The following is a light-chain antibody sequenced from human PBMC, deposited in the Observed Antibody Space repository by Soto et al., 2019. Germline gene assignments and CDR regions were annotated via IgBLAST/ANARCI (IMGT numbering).Light chain of an antibody. Sequence: EIVLTQSPGTLSLSPGERATLSCRASQSVSSSYLAWYQQKPGQAPRLLIYGASIRATGIPDRFSGSGSGTDFTLTISRLEPEDFVVYYCQYYGSSPFTFGQGTKLEIK. CDR1: QSVSSSY. J-gene: IGKJ2*01. V-gene: IGKV3-20*01. CDR2: GAS. CDR3: QYYGSSPFT.